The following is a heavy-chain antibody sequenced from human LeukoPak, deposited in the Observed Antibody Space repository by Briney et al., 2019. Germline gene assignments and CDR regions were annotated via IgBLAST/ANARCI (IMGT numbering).Heavy chain of an antibody. V-gene: IGHV3-23*01. CDR1: GFAFSNFL. D-gene: IGHD1-26*01. Sequence: GGSLRLSCAASGFAFSNFLMTWVRQAPGKGPEWVSAISGSGGDTYYADSVKGRFTISRDNSKNTLYLQMNSLRAEDTAVYYCAKKGATTGDFDYWGQGTLVTVSS. J-gene: IGHJ4*02. CDR2: ISGSGGDT. CDR3: AKKGATTGDFDY.